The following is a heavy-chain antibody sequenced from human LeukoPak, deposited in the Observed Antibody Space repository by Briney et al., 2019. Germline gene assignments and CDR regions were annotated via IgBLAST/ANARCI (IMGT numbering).Heavy chain of an antibody. Sequence: GGSLRLSCAASGFTFSSYAMSWIRQAPGKGLEWVSAISGSGGSTYYADSVKGRFTISRDNSKNTLYLQMNSLRAEDTAVYYCAKEVEPYYDFWSGYYTAYYFDYWGQGTLVTVSS. CDR1: GFTFSSYA. J-gene: IGHJ4*02. D-gene: IGHD3-3*01. V-gene: IGHV3-23*01. CDR3: AKEVEPYYDFWSGYYTAYYFDY. CDR2: ISGSGGST.